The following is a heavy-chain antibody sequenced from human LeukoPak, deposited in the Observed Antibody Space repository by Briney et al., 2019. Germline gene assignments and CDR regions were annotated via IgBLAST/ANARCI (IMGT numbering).Heavy chain of an antibody. J-gene: IGHJ6*03. CDR1: GVSISSSNSY. CDR2: INHSGST. Sequence: SETLSLTCTVSGVSISSSNSYWSWIRQPPGKGLEWIGEINHSGSTNYNPSLKSRVTISVDTSKNQFSLKLSSVTAADTAVYYRARGVVVPAAIRSQYYYYYYMDVWGKGTTVTVSS. CDR3: ARGVVVPAAIRSQYYYYYYMDV. D-gene: IGHD2-2*01. V-gene: IGHV4-39*07.